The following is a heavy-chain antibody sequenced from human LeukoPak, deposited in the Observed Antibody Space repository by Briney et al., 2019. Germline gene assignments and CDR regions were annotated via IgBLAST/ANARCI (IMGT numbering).Heavy chain of an antibody. CDR3: AKELRGAAFDI. D-gene: IGHD1-26*01. V-gene: IGHV4-34*01. CDR1: GGSFSGYY. CDR2: IYYSGST. J-gene: IGHJ3*02. Sequence: SETLSLTCAVYGGSFSGYYWSWIRQPPGKGLEWIGSIYYSGSTYYNPSLKSRVTISVDTSKNQFSLKLSSVTAADTAVYYCAKELRGAAFDIWGQGTMVTVSS.